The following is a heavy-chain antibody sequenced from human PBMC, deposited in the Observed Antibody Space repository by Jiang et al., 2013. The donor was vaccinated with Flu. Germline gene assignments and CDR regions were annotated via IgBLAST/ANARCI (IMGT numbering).Heavy chain of an antibody. Sequence: GLLKPSETLPLTCSVSGYSISTGYFWGWIRQPPGKGLEWIGSMYHSGTTYYNPSLKSRVTISVDTSKNQFSLKLSSMTAADTAVYYCARDSYYDPSGGTYYYGMDVWGRGTTVTVSS. CDR2: MYHSGTT. J-gene: IGHJ6*04. D-gene: IGHD3-22*01. V-gene: IGHV4-38-2*02. CDR1: GYSISTGYF. CDR3: ARDSYYDPSGGTYYYGMDV.